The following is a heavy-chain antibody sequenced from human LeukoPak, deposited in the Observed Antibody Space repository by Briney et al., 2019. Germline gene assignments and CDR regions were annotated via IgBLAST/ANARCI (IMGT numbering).Heavy chain of an antibody. CDR1: GGSISSYY. Sequence: SETLSLTCTVSGGSISSYYWSWIRQPPGKGLEWIGYIYYSGSTNYNPSLKSRVTISVDTSKNQFSLKLSSVTAADTAVHYCARAVGPRGGNWFDPWGQGTLVTVSS. V-gene: IGHV4-59*01. J-gene: IGHJ5*02. CDR2: IYYSGST. CDR3: ARAVGPRGGNWFDP. D-gene: IGHD1-26*01.